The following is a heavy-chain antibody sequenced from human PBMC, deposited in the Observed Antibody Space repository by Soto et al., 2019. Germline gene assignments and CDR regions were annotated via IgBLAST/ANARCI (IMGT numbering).Heavy chain of an antibody. CDR3: AIALRRSDGRRNYYYYGMDV. D-gene: IGHD3-3*01. CDR2: IIPIFGTA. CDR1: GGTFSSYA. V-gene: IGHV1-69*01. Sequence: QVQLVQSGAEVKKPGSSVKVSCKASGGTFSSYAISWVRQAPGQGLEWMGGIIPIFGTANYAQKFQGRVTITADESTSTAYMELSSLRSEDTAVYYCAIALRRSDGRRNYYYYGMDVWGQGTTVTVSS. J-gene: IGHJ6*02.